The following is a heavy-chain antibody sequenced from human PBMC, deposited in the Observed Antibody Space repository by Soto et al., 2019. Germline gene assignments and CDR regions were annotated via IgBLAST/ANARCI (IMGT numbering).Heavy chain of an antibody. D-gene: IGHD3-10*01. Sequence: PGGSLRLSCAASGFNFNNYAMTWVRQAPGKGLEWVSSFSGSGDTTSYAQSVKGRFTISRDNSKKTLYLQLDSLRVEDTAIYYCAKRRGEEGAHGAAYNFYALDVWGQGTTVTVSS. CDR3: AKRRGEEGAHGAAYNFYALDV. CDR1: GFNFNNYA. CDR2: FSGSGDTT. V-gene: IGHV3-23*01. J-gene: IGHJ6*02.